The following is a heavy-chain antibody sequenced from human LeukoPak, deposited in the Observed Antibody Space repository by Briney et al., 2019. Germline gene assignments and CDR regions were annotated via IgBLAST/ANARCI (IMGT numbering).Heavy chain of an antibody. J-gene: IGHJ4*02. CDR1: GFTFSSYE. CDR2: ISSSGSTI. CDR3: AGLGYCSGGSCYSVLDY. V-gene: IGHV3-48*03. Sequence: GGSLRLSCAASGFTFSSYEMNWVRQAPGKGLEWVSYISSSGSTIYYADSVKGRFTISRDNAKNSLYLQMNSLRAEDTAVYYCAGLGYCSGGSCYSVLDYWGQGTLVTVSS. D-gene: IGHD2-15*01.